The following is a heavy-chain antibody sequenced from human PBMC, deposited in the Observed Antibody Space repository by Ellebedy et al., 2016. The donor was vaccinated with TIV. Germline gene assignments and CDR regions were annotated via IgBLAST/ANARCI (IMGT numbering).Heavy chain of an antibody. CDR3: ARGKTIFYLDAFDI. J-gene: IGHJ3*02. V-gene: IGHV4-61*01. CDR1: GGSASSGRYY. D-gene: IGHD3-3*01. CDR2: IYYSGST. Sequence: SETLSLXXTLSGGSASSGRYYWSWIRQPPGKGLEWIGYIYYSGSTNYNPTLKSRVTISVDTSKNQFSLKLSSVTAADTAVYYCARGKTIFYLDAFDIWGQGTMVTVSS.